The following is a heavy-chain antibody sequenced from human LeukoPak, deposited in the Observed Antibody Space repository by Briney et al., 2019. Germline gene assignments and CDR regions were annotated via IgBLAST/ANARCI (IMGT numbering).Heavy chain of an antibody. CDR1: GGTFSSYA. V-gene: IGHV1-69*06. CDR2: IIPIFGTA. Sequence: ASVKVSCKASGGTFSSYAISWVRQAPGQGLEWMGGIIPIFGTANYAQKFQGRVTITADKSTSTAYMELRSLRSDDTAVYYCARVGDEGGYDLLDYWGQGTLVTVSS. D-gene: IGHD5-12*01. CDR3: ARVGDEGGYDLLDY. J-gene: IGHJ4*02.